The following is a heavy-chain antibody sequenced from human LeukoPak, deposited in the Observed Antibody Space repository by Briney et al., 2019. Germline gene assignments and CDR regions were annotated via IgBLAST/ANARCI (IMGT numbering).Heavy chain of an antibody. V-gene: IGHV3-7*01. CDR2: IKQDGSEK. CDR1: GFTFSSYW. CDR3: ASLWSPLPVAGPSYYYMDV. Sequence: GGSLRLSCAASGFTFSSYWMSWVRQAPGKGLEWVANIKQDGSEKYYVDSVKGRFTISRDNAKNSLYLQMNSLRAEDTAVYYWASLWSPLPVAGPSYYYMDVWGKGTTVTVSS. J-gene: IGHJ6*03. D-gene: IGHD6-19*01.